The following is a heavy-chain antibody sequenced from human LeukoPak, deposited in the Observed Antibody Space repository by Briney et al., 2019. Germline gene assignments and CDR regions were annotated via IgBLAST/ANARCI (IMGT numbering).Heavy chain of an antibody. V-gene: IGHV3-48*03. CDR2: ISSSGTTI. Sequence: GGSLRLSCAASGFTFSSYEMNWVRQAPGKGLEWVSYISSSGTTIYYADSVRGRFTISRDNAKNSLSLQMHSLRAEDTAVYFCARDESYSSDYWGQGTLVTVSS. D-gene: IGHD6-13*01. CDR1: GFTFSSYE. J-gene: IGHJ4*02. CDR3: ARDESYSSDY.